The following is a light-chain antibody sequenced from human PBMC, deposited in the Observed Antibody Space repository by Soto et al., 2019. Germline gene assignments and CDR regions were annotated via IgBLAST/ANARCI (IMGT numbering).Light chain of an antibody. CDR3: QQYNIYWT. Sequence: DIHMLKSPSSLSAAVGERVAVTCRASQSISSWLAWYQQKPGKAPKLLIYDASSLESGVPSRFSGSGSGTEFTLTISSLQPDDFATYYCQQYNIYWTFGQGTKVDI. J-gene: IGKJ1*01. CDR1: QSISSW. CDR2: DAS. V-gene: IGKV1-5*01.